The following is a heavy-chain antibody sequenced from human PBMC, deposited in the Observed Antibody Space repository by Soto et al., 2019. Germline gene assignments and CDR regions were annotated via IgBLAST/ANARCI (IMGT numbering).Heavy chain of an antibody. V-gene: IGHV4-4*02. J-gene: IGHJ5*02. CDR1: GDSISTVNW. CDR3: ATFSGFFTISPFDA. Sequence: SETLSLTCGVSGDSISTVNWWSWVRQSPGKGLEWIGEIYHSGSTSYNPSLKSRVTMSVDKSKNQSSLQLTSVTAADTAVYYCATFSGFFTISPFDAWGQGILVTVSS. D-gene: IGHD2-8*01. CDR2: IYHSGST.